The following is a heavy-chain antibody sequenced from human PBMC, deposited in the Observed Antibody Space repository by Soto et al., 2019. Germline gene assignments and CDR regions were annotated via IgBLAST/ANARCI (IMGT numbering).Heavy chain of an antibody. Sequence: GASVKVSCKASGYTFTSYAMHWVRQAPGQRLEWMGWINAGNGNTKYSQKFQGRVTITRDTSASTAYMELSSLRSEDTAVYYCARDVYYGSGSYLSGAFDIWGQGTMVTVSS. CDR3: ARDVYYGSGSYLSGAFDI. D-gene: IGHD3-10*01. J-gene: IGHJ3*02. CDR2: INAGNGNT. CDR1: GYTFTSYA. V-gene: IGHV1-3*01.